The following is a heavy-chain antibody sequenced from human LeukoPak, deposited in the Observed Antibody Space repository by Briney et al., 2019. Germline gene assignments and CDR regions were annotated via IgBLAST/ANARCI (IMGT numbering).Heavy chain of an antibody. J-gene: IGHJ2*01. D-gene: IGHD3-16*01. CDR3: ARQGAHWYFDL. Sequence: SETLSLTCTVSGGSISSGGYYWSWIRQPPGKGLEWIGYIYHSGSTYYNPSLKSRVTISVDRSKNQFSLKLSSVTAADTAVYYCARQGAHWYFDLWGRGTLVTVSS. CDR1: GGSISSGGYY. CDR2: IYHSGST. V-gene: IGHV4-30-2*01.